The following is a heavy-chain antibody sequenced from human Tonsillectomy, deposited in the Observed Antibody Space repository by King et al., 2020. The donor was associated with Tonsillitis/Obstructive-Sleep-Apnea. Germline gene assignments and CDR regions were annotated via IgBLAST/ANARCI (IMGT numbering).Heavy chain of an antibody. V-gene: IGHV2-70*11. CDR1: GFSLSTSGMC. CDR3: ARIKGADDILTGSPYYYYMDV. CDR2: IDWDDDK. J-gene: IGHJ6*03. Sequence: TLKESGPALVKPTQTLTLTCTVSGFSLSTSGMCVSWIRQPPGKALEWLARIDWDDDKYYSTSLKTRLTISKDTSKNQVVLTMTNMDPVDTATYYCARIKGADDILTGSPYYYYMDVWGKGTTVTVSS. D-gene: IGHD3-9*01.